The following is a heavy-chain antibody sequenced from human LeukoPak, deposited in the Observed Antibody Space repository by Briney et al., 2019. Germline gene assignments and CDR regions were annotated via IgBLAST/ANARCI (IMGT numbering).Heavy chain of an antibody. Sequence: ASVKVSCKASGYTFTSYDINWVRQATGQGLEWMGWMNPNSGNTGYAQKFQGRVTMTRNTSISTAYMELSSLRSEDTAVYYCARMGYCSGGSCLYYYGMDVWGQGTTVTVSS. D-gene: IGHD2-15*01. CDR3: ARMGYCSGGSCLYYYGMDV. V-gene: IGHV1-8*01. J-gene: IGHJ6*02. CDR2: MNPNSGNT. CDR1: GYTFTSYD.